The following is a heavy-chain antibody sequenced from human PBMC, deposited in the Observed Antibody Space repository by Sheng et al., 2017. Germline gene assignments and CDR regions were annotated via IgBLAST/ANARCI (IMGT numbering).Heavy chain of an antibody. J-gene: IGHJ4*02. CDR3: ARHIVADPSAIGFDY. V-gene: IGHV4-34*01. CDR2: INHSGST. Sequence: QVQLQQWGAGLLKPSETLSLTCAVYGESFSGYYWSWVRQPPGKGLEWIGEINHSGSTKYNPSLKSRVTISVDTSKKQFSLKLTSVTAADTAVYYCARHIVADPSAIGFDYWGQGTLVTVSS. D-gene: IGHD2-2*02. CDR1: GESFSGYY.